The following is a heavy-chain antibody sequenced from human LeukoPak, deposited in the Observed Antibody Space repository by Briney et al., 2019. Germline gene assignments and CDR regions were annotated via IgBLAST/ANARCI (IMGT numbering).Heavy chain of an antibody. CDR1: GFTFSSYA. D-gene: IGHD3-22*01. CDR3: ARVRLTYYYDSSGYPDAFDI. Sequence: GGSLRLSCAASGFTFSSYAMHWVRQAPGKGLEWVAVISYDGSNKYYADSVKGRFTISRDNSKNTLYLQMNSLRAEDTAVYYCARVRLTYYYDSSGYPDAFDIWGQGTMVTVSS. V-gene: IGHV3-30-3*01. J-gene: IGHJ3*02. CDR2: ISYDGSNK.